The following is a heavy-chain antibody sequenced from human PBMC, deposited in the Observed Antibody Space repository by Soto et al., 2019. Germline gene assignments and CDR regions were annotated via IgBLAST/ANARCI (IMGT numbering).Heavy chain of an antibody. CDR2: IYYSGST. D-gene: IGHD6-13*01. V-gene: IGHV4-59*01. J-gene: IGHJ4*02. CDR3: ARAEGGIAAAGLNY. CDR1: GGSISSYY. Sequence: SETLSLTCTVSGGSISSYYWSWIRQPPGKGLEWIGYIYYSGSTNYNPSLKSRVTISVGTSKNQFSLNLSSVTAADTAVYYCARAEGGIAAAGLNYWGQGTLGTVSS.